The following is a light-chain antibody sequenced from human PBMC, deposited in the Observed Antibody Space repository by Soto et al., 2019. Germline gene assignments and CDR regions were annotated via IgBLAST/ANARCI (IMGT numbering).Light chain of an antibody. CDR1: SSDVGGSNG. CDR3: SSYTTSSTYV. CDR2: DVS. J-gene: IGLJ1*01. V-gene: IGLV2-18*02. Sequence: QSVLTQPPSVSGSPGQSVAISCTGTSSDVGGSNGVSWYQQPPGTAPKLIIYDVSNRPSGVPDRFSGSKSGNTAFLIISGLQAEDEGDYYCSSYTTSSTYVFGTGTKMTVL.